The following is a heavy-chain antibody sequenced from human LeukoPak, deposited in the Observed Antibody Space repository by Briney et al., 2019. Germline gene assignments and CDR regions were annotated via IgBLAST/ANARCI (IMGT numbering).Heavy chain of an antibody. CDR3: ARGLVGATKNYYYYGMNV. J-gene: IGHJ6*02. V-gene: IGHV1-69*13. CDR2: IIPIFGTA. D-gene: IGHD1-26*01. Sequence: ASVKVSCKASGGTFSSYAISWVRQAPGQGLEWMGGIIPIFGTANYAQKFQGRVTITADESTSTAYMELSSLRSEDTAVYYCARGLVGATKNYYYYGMNVWGQGTTVTVSS. CDR1: GGTFSSYA.